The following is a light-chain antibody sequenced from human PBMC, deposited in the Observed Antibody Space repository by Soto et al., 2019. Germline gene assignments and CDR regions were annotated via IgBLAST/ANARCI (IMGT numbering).Light chain of an antibody. V-gene: IGKV3-20*01. CDR3: QQYGSSPRT. J-gene: IGKJ1*01. Sequence: ENVLTQSPGTLSLSPGERATLSCRASQSVSSSYLAWYQQKPGQAPRLLIYGASSRATGIPARFSGSGSGTDFTLTINSLEPEDFAEYYCQQYGSSPRTFGQGTKVEIK. CDR1: QSVSSSY. CDR2: GAS.